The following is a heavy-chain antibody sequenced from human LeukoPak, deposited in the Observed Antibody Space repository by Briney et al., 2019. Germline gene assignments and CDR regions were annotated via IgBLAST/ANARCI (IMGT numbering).Heavy chain of an antibody. CDR1: GGFFSGYY. J-gene: IGHJ3*02. D-gene: IGHD6-19*01. CDR2: MNHSGST. V-gene: IGHV4-34*01. Sequence: SEPLSLTCGVYGGFFSGYYWRGPREPPGKGGVGIGEMNHSGSTNYHPSLKSRVTISVGTSKNQFSLKLSSVTAADTAVYYCANGGVSSGWDPTDAFDICGQGTMVTVSS. CDR3: ANGGVSSGWDPTDAFDI.